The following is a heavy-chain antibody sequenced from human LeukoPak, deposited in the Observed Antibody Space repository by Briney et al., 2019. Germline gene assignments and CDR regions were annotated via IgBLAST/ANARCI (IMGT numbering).Heavy chain of an antibody. CDR3: ARDTGGYCSGGSCHPWYYFDS. CDR1: GLTFSDSY. CDR2: ISYDGVTI. D-gene: IGHD2-15*01. V-gene: IGHV3-11*01. J-gene: IGHJ4*02. Sequence: GGSLRLSCAASGLTFSDSYMSWVRQAPGKGLEWVSYISYDGVTIYYADSVRGRFTVSRDNAKNSLYLQMNSLRAEDTAVYYCARDTGGYCSGGSCHPWYYFDSWGQETLVTVSS.